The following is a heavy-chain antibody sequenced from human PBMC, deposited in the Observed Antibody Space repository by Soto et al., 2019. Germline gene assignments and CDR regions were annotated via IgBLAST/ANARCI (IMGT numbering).Heavy chain of an antibody. Sequence: EVQLVESGGGSVQPGGSLGLSCAASGFTFSTFSMNWVRQAPGRGLEWISYISGGGRPISYADSVKGRFTISRDNAKNSLYLQMDSLTDEDTAVYYCARDLGWAFDSWGQGTLLTVSS. CDR3: ARDLGWAFDS. V-gene: IGHV3-48*02. CDR1: GFTFSTFS. D-gene: IGHD6-19*01. CDR2: ISGGGRPI. J-gene: IGHJ4*02.